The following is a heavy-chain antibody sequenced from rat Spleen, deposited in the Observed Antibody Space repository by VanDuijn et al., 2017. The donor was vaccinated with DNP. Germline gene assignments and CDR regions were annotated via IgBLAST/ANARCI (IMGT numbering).Heavy chain of an antibody. J-gene: IGHJ2*01. V-gene: IGHV5-31*01. Sequence: EVQLVESGGDLVQPGRSLKLSCVTSGFTFNDYWMTWIRQAPGKGLEWVTSITSSGGVTFYSDSVKGRFTISRDNAKNTLYLQMNSLRSEDTAIYYCARGPNYGGYSDLFDYWGQGVMVTVSS. CDR1: GFTFNDYW. D-gene: IGHD1-11*01. CDR3: ARGPNYGGYSDLFDY. CDR2: ITSSGGVT.